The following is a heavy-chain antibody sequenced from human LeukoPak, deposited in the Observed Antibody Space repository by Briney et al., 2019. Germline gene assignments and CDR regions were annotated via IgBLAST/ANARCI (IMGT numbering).Heavy chain of an antibody. CDR3: AKALYYDFWTTNFDY. D-gene: IGHD3-3*01. Sequence: GRSLRLSCAASGFTFDDYAMHWVRQAPGKGLERVLGISWNSGSIGYADSVKGRFTISRDNAKNSLYLQMNSLRAEDTALYYCAKALYYDFWTTNFDYWGQGTLVTVSS. CDR1: GFTFDDYA. CDR2: ISWNSGSI. J-gene: IGHJ4*02. V-gene: IGHV3-9*01.